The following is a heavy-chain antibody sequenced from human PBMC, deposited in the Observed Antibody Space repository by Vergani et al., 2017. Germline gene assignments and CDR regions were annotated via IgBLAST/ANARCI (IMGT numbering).Heavy chain of an antibody. D-gene: IGHD4-17*01. CDR3: ARGMDDYGDYVEFGAFDI. J-gene: IGHJ3*02. Sequence: QVQLQESGPGLVKPSQTLSLTCTVSGGSISSGGYYWSWIRQHPGKGLEWIVYIYYSGSTYYNPSLKSRVTISVDTSKNQFSLKLSSVTAADTAVYYCARGMDDYGDYVEFGAFDIWGQGTMVTVSS. CDR2: IYYSGST. V-gene: IGHV4-31*03. CDR1: GGSISSGGYY.